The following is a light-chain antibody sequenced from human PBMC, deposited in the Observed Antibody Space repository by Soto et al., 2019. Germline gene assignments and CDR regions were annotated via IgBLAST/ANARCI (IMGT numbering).Light chain of an antibody. J-gene: IGKJ2*02. CDR2: AAS. V-gene: IGKV1-39*01. Sequence: DIQMTQSPSSLSASVGDRVTITCRASQSISTYLNWYQQKVGKAPKLLIYAASSLQRGVPSRFSGSGSGTDLTLTISSLQPEDFATYYCQQCYSTPRTFGQGTKLEIK. CDR3: QQCYSTPRT. CDR1: QSISTY.